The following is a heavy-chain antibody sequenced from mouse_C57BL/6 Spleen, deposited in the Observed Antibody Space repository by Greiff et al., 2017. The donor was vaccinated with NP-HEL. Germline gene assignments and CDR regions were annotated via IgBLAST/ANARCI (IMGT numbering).Heavy chain of an antibody. D-gene: IGHD1-2*01. CDR1: GYTFTSYW. J-gene: IGHJ2*01. V-gene: IGHV1-55*01. Sequence: QVQLQQSWAELVKPGASVKMSCKASGYTFTSYWITWVKQRPGQGLEWVGDIYPGSGSTNYNEKFKSKATLTVDTSSSTAYMQLSSLTSEDSAVYYCARGYYYWGQGTTLTVSS. CDR2: IYPGSGST. CDR3: ARGYYY.